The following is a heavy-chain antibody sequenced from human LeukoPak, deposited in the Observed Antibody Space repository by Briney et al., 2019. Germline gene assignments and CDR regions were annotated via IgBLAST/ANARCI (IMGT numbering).Heavy chain of an antibody. CDR1: GFTFSSYA. Sequence: GGSLRLSCAASGFTFSSYAMSWVRQAPGKGLEWVSAISGSGGSTYYADSVKGRFTISRDNSKNTLYLQMNSLRAEGTAVYYCAKVEYFDWLFSFDYWGQGTLVTVSS. CDR3: AKVEYFDWLFSFDY. D-gene: IGHD3-9*01. CDR2: ISGSGGST. J-gene: IGHJ4*02. V-gene: IGHV3-23*01.